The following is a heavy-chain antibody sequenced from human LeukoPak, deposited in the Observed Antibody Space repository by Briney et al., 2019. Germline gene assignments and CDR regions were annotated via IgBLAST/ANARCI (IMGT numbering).Heavy chain of an antibody. CDR2: ISHHGDTA. CDR3: ARDFSWAFDY. D-gene: IGHD3-16*01. J-gene: IGHJ4*02. V-gene: IGHV3-30-3*01. CDR1: GFTFSAFN. Sequence: GGSLRLSCAASGFTFSAFNMHWVRQAPGKGLEWVAIISHHGDTAHYADSLKGRFTISRDNSKNTVDLQMNSLRVEDTAIYYCARDFSWAFDYWGQGALVTVSS.